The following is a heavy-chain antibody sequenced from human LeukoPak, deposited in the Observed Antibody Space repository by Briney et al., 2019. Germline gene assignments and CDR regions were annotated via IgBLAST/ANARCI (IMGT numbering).Heavy chain of an antibody. CDR3: AKFRYSSGPRGGFDP. CDR1: AFTFSSYS. V-gene: IGHV3-21*04. CDR2: ISRSSSYI. D-gene: IGHD3-22*01. J-gene: IGHJ5*02. Sequence: GRSLRLSCAASAFTFSSYSMNWVRQAPGKGLEWVSSISRSSSYIYYADSVEGRLTISRHNSKHTVYLEMKSLRAEDTAVYYCAKFRYSSGPRGGFDPWGQGTLVTVSS.